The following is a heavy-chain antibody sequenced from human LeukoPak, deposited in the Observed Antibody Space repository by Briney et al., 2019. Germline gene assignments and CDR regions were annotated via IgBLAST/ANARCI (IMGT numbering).Heavy chain of an antibody. V-gene: IGHV4-34*01. D-gene: IGHD2-21*01. CDR1: GFTFSNAW. CDR3: ARGRALFD. CDR2: INHSGST. Sequence: GSLRLSCAASGFTFSNAWMSWVRQAPGKGLEWIGEINHSGSTNYNPSLESRVTISFDTSKNQFSLKLSSVTAADTAMYYCARGRALFDWGQGTLVTVSS. J-gene: IGHJ4*02.